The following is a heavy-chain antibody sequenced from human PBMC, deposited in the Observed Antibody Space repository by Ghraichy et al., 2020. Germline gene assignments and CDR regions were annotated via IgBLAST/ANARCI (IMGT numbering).Heavy chain of an antibody. V-gene: IGHV3-23*01. D-gene: IGHD1-26*01. CDR3: AKGRGSGSYYSRTYYFDY. Sequence: GGSLRLSCAASGFTFSSYAMNWVRQAPGKGLEWVSAISGSGGSTYYADSVKGRFTISRDNSKNTLYLQMNSLRAEDTAVYYCAKGRGSGSYYSRTYYFDYWGQGTLVTVSS. CDR1: GFTFSSYA. J-gene: IGHJ4*02. CDR2: ISGSGGST.